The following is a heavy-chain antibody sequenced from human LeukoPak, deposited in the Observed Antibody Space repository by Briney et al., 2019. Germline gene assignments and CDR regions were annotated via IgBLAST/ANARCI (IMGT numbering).Heavy chain of an antibody. V-gene: IGHV3-30*18. CDR3: AKDRARSGDYDFDN. CDR1: GFTFSSYG. CDR2: ISYDGSNK. J-gene: IGHJ4*02. Sequence: GGSLRLSCAASGFTFSSYGMHWVRQAPGKGLEWVAVISYDGSNKYYEDSVKGRFTISRDNSKNTLYLQMNSLRAEDTAVYYCAKDRARSGDYDFDNWSQGTLVTVSS. D-gene: IGHD4-17*01.